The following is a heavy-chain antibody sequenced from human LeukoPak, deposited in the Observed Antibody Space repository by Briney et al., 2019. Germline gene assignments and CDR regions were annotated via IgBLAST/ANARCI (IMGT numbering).Heavy chain of an antibody. D-gene: IGHD4-11*01. CDR3: ARDRVRGNSNPYFDY. Sequence: SETLSLTCTVSGVSVNSGTYYWNWIRQPPGKGLEWIGYIYYSGSTNYNPSLKSRVTISVDTSKNQFSLKLSSVTAADTAVYYCARDRVRGNSNPYFDYWGQGTLVTVSP. CDR1: GVSVNSGTYY. V-gene: IGHV4-61*01. CDR2: IYYSGST. J-gene: IGHJ4*02.